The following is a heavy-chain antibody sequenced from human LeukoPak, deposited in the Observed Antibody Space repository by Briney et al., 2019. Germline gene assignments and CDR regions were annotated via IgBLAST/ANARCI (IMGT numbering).Heavy chain of an antibody. D-gene: IGHD3-3*01. CDR3: ARVEDLRFLEWLSPFDY. V-gene: IGHV1-2*02. Sequence: ASVKVSCKASGYTFTGYYMHWVRQAPGQGLEWMGWISPNSGGTNYAQKFQGRVTMTRDTSISTAYMELSRLRSDDTAVYYCARVEDLRFLEWLSPFDYWGQGTLVTVSS. CDR1: GYTFTGYY. J-gene: IGHJ4*02. CDR2: ISPNSGGT.